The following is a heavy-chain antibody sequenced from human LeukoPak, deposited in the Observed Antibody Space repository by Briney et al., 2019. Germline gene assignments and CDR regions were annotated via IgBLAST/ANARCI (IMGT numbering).Heavy chain of an antibody. CDR3: ARALYYYDSSGYPGYYFDY. CDR1: GYTFTDYY. D-gene: IGHD3-22*01. Sequence: ASVKVSCKASGYTFTDYYMHWVRQAPGQGLEWMGWINPNSGGTNYAQKVQGRGTMTRDTSISTAYMEMSRLRSDDTAAYYCARALYYYDSSGYPGYYFDYWGQGTLVTVSS. CDR2: INPNSGGT. J-gene: IGHJ4*02. V-gene: IGHV1-2*02.